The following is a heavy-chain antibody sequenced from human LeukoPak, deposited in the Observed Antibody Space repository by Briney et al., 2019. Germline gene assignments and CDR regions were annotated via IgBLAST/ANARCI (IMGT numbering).Heavy chain of an antibody. V-gene: IGHV4-34*01. CDR2: INHSGST. Sequence: SETLSLTCAVYGGSFSGYYWSWIRQPPGKGLEWIGEINHSGSTNYNPSLKSRVTISVDTSKNQFSLKLSSVTAADTAVYYCAREGSSWYASNDYWGQGTLVTVSS. J-gene: IGHJ4*02. CDR3: AREGSSWYASNDY. D-gene: IGHD6-13*01. CDR1: GGSFSGYY.